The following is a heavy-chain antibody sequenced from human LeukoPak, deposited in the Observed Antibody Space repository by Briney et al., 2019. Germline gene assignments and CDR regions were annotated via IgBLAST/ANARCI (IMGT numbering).Heavy chain of an antibody. CDR2: IYTGGST. CDR3: ARNGQMRYFDY. V-gene: IGHV3-66*01. CDR1: GFTISGNY. J-gene: IGHJ4*02. D-gene: IGHD2-8*01. Sequence: GGSLRLSCAASGFTISGNYMSWVRQAPGKGLEWVSVIYTGGSTYYADSVNGRFTVSRDNSKNTLYLQMNSLRAEDTAVYYCARNGQMRYFDYWGQGTLVTVSS.